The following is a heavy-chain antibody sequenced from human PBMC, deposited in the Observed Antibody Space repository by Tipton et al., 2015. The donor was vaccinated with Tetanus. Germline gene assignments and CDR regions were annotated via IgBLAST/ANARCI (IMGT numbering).Heavy chain of an antibody. D-gene: IGHD3-22*01. Sequence: TLSLTCTVSGGSISSYYWSWIRQPPGKGLEWIGYIYYSGSTNYNPSLKSRVTISVDTSKNQFSLKLSSMTAADTAVYYCATYYYDSSGYYSYAFDIWGQGTMVTVSS. CDR3: ATYYYDSSGYYSYAFDI. CDR1: GGSISSYY. V-gene: IGHV4-59*01. J-gene: IGHJ3*02. CDR2: IYYSGST.